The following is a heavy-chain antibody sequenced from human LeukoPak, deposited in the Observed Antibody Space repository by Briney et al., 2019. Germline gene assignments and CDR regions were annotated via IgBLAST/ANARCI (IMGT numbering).Heavy chain of an antibody. D-gene: IGHD4-17*01. CDR1: GGSISSGSYY. Sequence: SQTLSLTCTVSGGSISSGSYYWSWIRQPAGKGLEWIGRIYTSGSTNYNPSLKSRVTISVDTSKNQFSLKLSSVTAADTAVYYCARSKYDYGDYEEDYWGQGTLVTVSS. V-gene: IGHV4-61*02. CDR3: ARSKYDYGDYEEDY. J-gene: IGHJ4*02. CDR2: IYTSGST.